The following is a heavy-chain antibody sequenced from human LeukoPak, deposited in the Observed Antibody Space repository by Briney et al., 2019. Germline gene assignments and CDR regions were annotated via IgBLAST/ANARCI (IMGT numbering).Heavy chain of an antibody. D-gene: IGHD2-21*02. CDR3: ARPTYCGSNCYFNFDY. J-gene: IGHJ4*02. Sequence: GASVKVSCKTSGYTFATYFMHWVRQAPGQGLEWMGYIKPNSGVTNYAQKFRGRVTMTWDTSISTAYIELSGLTSDDTAIYYCARPTYCGSNCYFNFDYWVQGTLVTVSS. V-gene: IGHV1-2*02. CDR2: IKPNSGVT. CDR1: GYTFATYF.